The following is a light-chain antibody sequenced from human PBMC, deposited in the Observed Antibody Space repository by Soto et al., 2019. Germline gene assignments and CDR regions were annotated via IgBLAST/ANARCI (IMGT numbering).Light chain of an antibody. CDR1: SSDVGGYNY. Sequence: QYALTQPASVSGSPGQSITISCTGTSSDVGGYNYVSWYQQHPGKAPKLMIYEVSNRPSGVSNRFSGSKSGNTASLTISGLQAEDDADYYCSSYTSSSTPYVFGTGTKLTVL. CDR2: EVS. V-gene: IGLV2-14*01. J-gene: IGLJ1*01. CDR3: SSYTSSSTPYV.